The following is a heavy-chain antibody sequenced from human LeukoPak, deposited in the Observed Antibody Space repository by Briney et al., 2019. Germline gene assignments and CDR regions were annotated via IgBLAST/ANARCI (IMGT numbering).Heavy chain of an antibody. CDR2: IIPIFGTA. V-gene: IGHV1-69*13. D-gene: IGHD3-3*01. CDR3: ARRSPYDFWSGYYGGGYFDY. CDR1: GGTFCSYA. Sequence: ASAKVSCKASGGTFCSYAISWVRQAPGQGLEWMGGIIPIFGTANYAQKFQGRVMITADESTSTAYMELSSLRSEDTAVYYCARRSPYDFWSGYYGGGYFDYWGQGTLVTVSS. J-gene: IGHJ4*02.